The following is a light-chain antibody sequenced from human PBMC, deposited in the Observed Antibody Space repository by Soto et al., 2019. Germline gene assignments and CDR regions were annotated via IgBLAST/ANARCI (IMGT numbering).Light chain of an antibody. Sequence: ETVMTQSPATLSVSPGERATLSCRASQSVSSKLVWYQQKPGQAPRLLIYGASTRATGIPARFSGSGSGTEFTLTISSLQSEDFAIYYCQQYNNWPPYTFGQGTKLEIK. CDR3: QQYNNWPPYT. CDR2: GAS. V-gene: IGKV3-15*01. J-gene: IGKJ2*01. CDR1: QSVSSK.